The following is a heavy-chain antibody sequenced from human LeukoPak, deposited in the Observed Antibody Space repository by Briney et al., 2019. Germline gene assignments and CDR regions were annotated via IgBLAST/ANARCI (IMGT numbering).Heavy chain of an antibody. D-gene: IGHD5-12*01. Sequence: GGSLRLSCAGSGFILSDSEMSWVRQARGKGLEWVSVSFSAGPIYYADSVKGRFTTSRDNSNNMFYLQMNSLRVEDTAVYYCRKWHGTSDVWGQGTTVTVSS. V-gene: IGHV3-53*01. CDR2: SFSAGPI. J-gene: IGHJ3*01. CDR1: GFILSDSE. CDR3: RKWHGTSDV.